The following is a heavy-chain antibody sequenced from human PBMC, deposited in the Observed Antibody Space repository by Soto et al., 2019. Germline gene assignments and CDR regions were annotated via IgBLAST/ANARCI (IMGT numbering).Heavy chain of an antibody. J-gene: IGHJ4*02. CDR1: GDTFSTYT. Sequence: QVHLVQSGAEVKKPGSSVKVSCKASGDTFSTYTINWVRQAPGQRLEWMGRIIPMLGMSNYALKFQGRVTSTAERSTTTAHVHLSSLRSDDTAVYYCASSYGSGSRAFDFWGQVTLDTVSS. D-gene: IGHD3-10*01. CDR2: IIPMLGMS. CDR3: ASSYGSGSRAFDF. V-gene: IGHV1-69*02.